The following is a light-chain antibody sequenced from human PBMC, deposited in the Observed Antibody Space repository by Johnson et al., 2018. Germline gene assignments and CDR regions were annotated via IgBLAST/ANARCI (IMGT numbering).Light chain of an antibody. CDR2: ENN. Sequence: QSVLTQPPSVSAAPGQKVTISCSGSSSNIGNNYVSWYQQLPGTAPKLLIYENNKRPSGIPDRFSGSKSGKSATLGITGLQTGDEADYYCGTWDSNLTAGNVFETGTKVTVL. CDR3: GTWDSNLTAGNV. V-gene: IGLV1-51*02. J-gene: IGLJ1*01. CDR1: SSNIGNNY.